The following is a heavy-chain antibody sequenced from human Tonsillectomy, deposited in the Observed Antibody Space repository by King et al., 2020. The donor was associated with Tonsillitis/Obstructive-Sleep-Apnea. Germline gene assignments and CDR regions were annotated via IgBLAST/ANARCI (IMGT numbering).Heavy chain of an antibody. CDR1: GGSISSGGYY. V-gene: IGHV4-31*03. CDR2: IYYSGST. D-gene: IGHD2-2*01. J-gene: IGHJ4*02. Sequence: VQLQESGPGLVKPSQTLSLTCTVSGGSISSGGYYWSWIRQHPGKGLEWIGYIYYSGSTYYNPSLKSRVTISVETSKNQFSLKLSSVTAADTAVYYCARGDIVVVPAAIALVYFDYWGQGTLVTVSS. CDR3: ARGDIVVVPAAIALVYFDY.